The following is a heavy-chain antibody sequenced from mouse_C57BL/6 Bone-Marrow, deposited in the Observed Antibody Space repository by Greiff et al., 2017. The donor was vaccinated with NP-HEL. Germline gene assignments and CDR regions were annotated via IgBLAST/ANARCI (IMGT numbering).Heavy chain of an antibody. CDR2: ISYDGSN. CDR1: GYSITSGYY. D-gene: IGHD2-3*01. J-gene: IGHJ2*01. V-gene: IGHV3-6*01. Sequence: EVKVEESGPGLVKPSQSLSLTCSVTGYSITSGYYWNWIRQFPGNKLEWMGYISYDGSNNYNPSLKNRISITRDTSKNQFFLKLNSVTTEDTATYYCARRGGWLLRDYWGQGTTLTVSS. CDR3: ARRGGWLLRDY.